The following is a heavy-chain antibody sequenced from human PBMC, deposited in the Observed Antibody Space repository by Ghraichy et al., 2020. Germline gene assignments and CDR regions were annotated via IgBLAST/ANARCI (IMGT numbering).Heavy chain of an antibody. CDR2: ISSSSSTI. J-gene: IGHJ4*02. V-gene: IGHV3-48*02. Sequence: GGSLRLSCAASGFPFSDYTMNWVRQAPGKGLEWVSYISSSSSTIYYADSVKGRFTISRDNAKNSLYLQMNSLRDEDTAVYYCARGSYSSSGGYFDYWGQGTLVTVSS. D-gene: IGHD6-6*01. CDR3: ARGSYSSSGGYFDY. CDR1: GFPFSDYT.